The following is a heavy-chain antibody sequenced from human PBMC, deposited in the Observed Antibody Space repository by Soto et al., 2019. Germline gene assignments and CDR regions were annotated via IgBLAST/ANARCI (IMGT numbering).Heavy chain of an antibody. CDR2: INPGTGTA. D-gene: IGHD2-2*01. J-gene: IGHJ4*01. Sequence: GASVKVSCKASGYSFTRYAVHWVRQAPGQSLEWMGWINPGTGTAVYSQNFQGRVAVTRDTSANTAYMELSSLRSEDTAVYYCAREIYTSGRYDYWGQGTLVTVSS. CDR1: GYSFTRYA. CDR3: AREIYTSGRYDY. V-gene: IGHV1-3*01.